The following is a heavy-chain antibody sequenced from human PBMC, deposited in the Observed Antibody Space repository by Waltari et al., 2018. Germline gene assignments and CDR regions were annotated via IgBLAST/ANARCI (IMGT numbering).Heavy chain of an antibody. V-gene: IGHV3-23*01. Sequence: EVQLLESGGGLVQPGGSLRRSCAASGCTFSSYAMSWVRQAPGKGLEWVSGTGGSGGSTYSEDSVKGRFTISRDKAKNTMYLQMNSRRAEDTDVYYCAKDKIPYDFWSGNIDYWGQGTLVTVSS. D-gene: IGHD3-3*01. J-gene: IGHJ4*02. CDR3: AKDKIPYDFWSGNIDY. CDR2: TGGSGGST. CDR1: GCTFSSYA.